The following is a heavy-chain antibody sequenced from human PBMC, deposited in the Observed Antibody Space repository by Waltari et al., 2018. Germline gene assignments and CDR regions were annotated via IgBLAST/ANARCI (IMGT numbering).Heavy chain of an antibody. CDR2: INSEGGGI. CDR3: AKLTPPEDY. Sequence: EEQLVASGGRLVQPGGSLRLSCATSGFSFSSSWMPCVRHSPGKGLVWVSRINSEGGGIGYADSVRGRFTVSRDNARNTLYLQMNSLRDEDTAVYYYAKLTPPEDYWGQGTLVTVSS. V-gene: IGHV3-74*01. J-gene: IGHJ4*02. CDR1: GFSFSSSW. D-gene: IGHD7-27*01.